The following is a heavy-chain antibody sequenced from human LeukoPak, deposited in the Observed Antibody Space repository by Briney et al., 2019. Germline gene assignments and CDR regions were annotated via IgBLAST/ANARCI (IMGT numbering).Heavy chain of an antibody. J-gene: IGHJ6*03. CDR2: IYYSGST. Sequence: SETLSPTCTVSSGSISSSSYYWGWIRQPPGKGLEWIGSIYYSGSTYYNPSLKSRVTISVDTSKNQFSLKLSSVTAADTAVYYCARGSDHYGDYYMDVWGKGTTVTVSS. D-gene: IGHD4-17*01. CDR1: SGSISSSSYY. V-gene: IGHV4-39*07. CDR3: ARGSDHYGDYYMDV.